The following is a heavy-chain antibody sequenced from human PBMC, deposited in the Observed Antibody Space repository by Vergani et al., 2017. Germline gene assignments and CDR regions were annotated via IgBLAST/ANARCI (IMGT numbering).Heavy chain of an antibody. CDR2: IQFDGNNQ. D-gene: IGHD3-16*01. V-gene: IGHV3-30*02. CDR3: ANHFRGWGIDY. J-gene: IGHJ4*02. Sequence: QVQLVESGGGVVQRGGSLRLSCATSGFTLSNYDMQWIRQGPGKGLEFVAFIQFDGNNQYYADSVKCRFTLSRDFSKNTLYLQMNSLRTDDTATYYCANHFRGWGIDYWGQGTQVIVSS. CDR1: GFTLSNYD.